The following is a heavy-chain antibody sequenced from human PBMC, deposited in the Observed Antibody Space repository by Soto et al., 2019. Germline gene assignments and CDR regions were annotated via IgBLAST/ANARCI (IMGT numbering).Heavy chain of an antibody. V-gene: IGHV3-23*01. CDR1: GFSFSRYA. CDR3: AKDRVPLMTTVTTFCIEI. Sequence: PGGSLRLSCAASGFSFSRYAMSWVRQAPGKGLEWVSAISGSGGSTYYADSVKGRFTISRDNSKNTLYLQMNSLRAEDTAVYYCAKDRVPLMTTVTTFCIEIWGQGTMVTVSS. CDR2: ISGSGGST. D-gene: IGHD4-17*01. J-gene: IGHJ3*02.